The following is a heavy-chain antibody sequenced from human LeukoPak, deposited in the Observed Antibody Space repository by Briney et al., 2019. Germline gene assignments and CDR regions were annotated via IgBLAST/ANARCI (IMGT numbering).Heavy chain of an antibody. CDR2: INHSGST. D-gene: IGHD1-26*01. CDR1: GGSFSGYY. Sequence: SETPSLTCAVYGGSFSGYYWSWIRQPPGKGLEWIGEINHSGSTNYNPSLKSRVTISVDTSKNQFSLKLSSVTAADTAVYYCARGWVVGATIDYWGQGTLVTVSS. J-gene: IGHJ4*02. CDR3: ARGWVVGATIDY. V-gene: IGHV4-34*01.